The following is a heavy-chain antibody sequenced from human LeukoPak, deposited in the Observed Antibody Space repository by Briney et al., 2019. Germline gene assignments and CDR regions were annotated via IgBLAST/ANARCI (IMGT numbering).Heavy chain of an antibody. CDR2: IYSGGST. V-gene: IGHV3-53*01. J-gene: IGHJ6*03. Sequence: GALRLSCAASGFTVSFNYMSWVRQAPGKGLEWISVIYSGGSTYYADSVKGRFTISRDDSENTLYLQMNSLRAEDTAIYYCARAQWRTYSYYYMDVWGKGTTVTVSS. CDR1: GFTVSFNY. CDR3: ARAQWRTYSYYYMDV. D-gene: IGHD6-19*01.